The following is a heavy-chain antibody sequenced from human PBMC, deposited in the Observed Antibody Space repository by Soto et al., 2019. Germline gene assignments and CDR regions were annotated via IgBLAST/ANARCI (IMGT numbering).Heavy chain of an antibody. V-gene: IGHV4-59*01. J-gene: IGHJ4*02. D-gene: IGHD3-16*01. CDR3: VRDPNRSGDY. CDR1: GGTTTSDY. CDR2: IFHSLGA. Sequence: SETLSLTCTVSGGTTTSDYWSWIRQPPGKGLEWLGYIFHSLGAKYNPYLGSRGTISLDTSKNQLSLSLRSVTAADTAIYFCVRDPNRSGDYWGQGTLVTVFS.